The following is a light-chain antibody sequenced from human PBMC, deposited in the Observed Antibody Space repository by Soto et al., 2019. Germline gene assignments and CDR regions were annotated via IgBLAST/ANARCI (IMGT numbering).Light chain of an antibody. CDR1: SSNIGSRP. V-gene: IGLV1-44*01. CDR3: AAWDDSLNGGV. CDR2: RND. Sequence: QSVLTQPPSASGTPGQRVTISCSGSSSNIGSRPVNRYRQLPGTAPKLLIYRNDQRPSGVPDRFSGSKSGTSASLAISGLQSEDEADYYCAAWDDSLNGGVFGGGTQLTV. J-gene: IGLJ3*02.